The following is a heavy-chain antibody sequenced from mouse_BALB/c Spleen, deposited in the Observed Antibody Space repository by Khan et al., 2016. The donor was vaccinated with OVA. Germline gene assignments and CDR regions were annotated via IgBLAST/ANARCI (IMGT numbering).Heavy chain of an antibody. J-gene: IGHJ3*01. CDR3: VGHGYGYSWFVF. V-gene: IGHV10-1*02. CDR2: IRNKSNNYAT. D-gene: IGHD2-2*01. CDR1: GFTFNTYD. Sequence: EVQLVETGGGLVQPKGSLKVSCAASGFTFNTYDMNWARQAPGQGLEWVARIRNKSNNYATYYADSVRDRFTISRDDSQSMLYLQMNNVKTSETAMYYCVGHGYGYSWFVFWGQGTLVTVSA.